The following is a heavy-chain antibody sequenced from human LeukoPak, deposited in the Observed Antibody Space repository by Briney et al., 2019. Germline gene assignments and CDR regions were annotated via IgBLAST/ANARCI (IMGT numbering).Heavy chain of an antibody. CDR2: INTDGSST. D-gene: IGHD5-18*01. J-gene: IGHJ4*02. Sequence: PGGSLRLSCAASGFTFSSHWMHWVRQAPGKGLVWVSRINTDGSSTDYADSVKGRFTISRDNAKNTLYLQMNSLRAEDTAVYYCSRDPSSGYSYGLDYWGQRTLVTVSS. CDR1: GFTFSSHW. CDR3: SRDPSSGYSYGLDY. V-gene: IGHV3-74*01.